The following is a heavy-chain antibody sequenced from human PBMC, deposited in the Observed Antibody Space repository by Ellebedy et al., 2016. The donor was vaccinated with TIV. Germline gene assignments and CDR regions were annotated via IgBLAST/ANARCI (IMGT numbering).Heavy chain of an antibody. Sequence: GESLKISCAASEFTFSTYHMHWVRQAPGKGLEWVAVIWYDGTAKFYAESVKGRFTISRDISQNTLYLEMNSLRADDTALYYCARELGGSGGSDFDYWGQGTLVTVSS. J-gene: IGHJ4*02. D-gene: IGHD2-15*01. CDR2: IWYDGTAK. CDR3: ARELGGSGGSDFDY. CDR1: EFTFSTYH. V-gene: IGHV3-33*01.